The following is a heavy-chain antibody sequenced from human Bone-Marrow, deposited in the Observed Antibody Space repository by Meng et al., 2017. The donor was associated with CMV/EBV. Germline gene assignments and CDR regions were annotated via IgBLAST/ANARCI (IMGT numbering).Heavy chain of an antibody. D-gene: IGHD6-6*01. J-gene: IGHJ4*02. CDR2: INHNGST. CDR3: ARYSSSSGRLDY. Sequence: VCDGTFSGYHWSGNRQAQGKGLEWIGEINHNGSTNYNPSLKSRVTISVDTSKNQCSLKLSSVTAADTAVYYCARYSSSSGRLDYWGQGTLVTVSS. V-gene: IGHV4-34*01. CDR1: DGTFSGYH.